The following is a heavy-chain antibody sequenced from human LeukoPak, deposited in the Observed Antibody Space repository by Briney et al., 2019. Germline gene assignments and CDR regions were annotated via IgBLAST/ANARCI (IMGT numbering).Heavy chain of an antibody. J-gene: IGHJ6*03. CDR3: ARRGLYYSNYRFSDLYYMDV. CDR1: GFTFSNYA. V-gene: IGHV3-23*01. CDR2: IGGSGGRT. D-gene: IGHD4-11*01. Sequence: PGGSLRLSCAASGFTFSNYAMSWVRQAPGKGLEWVSAIGGSGGRTFYADSVKGRFTISRDNSKNTLYLQMNSLRAEDTAVYYCARRGLYYSNYRFSDLYYMDVWGKGTTVTISS.